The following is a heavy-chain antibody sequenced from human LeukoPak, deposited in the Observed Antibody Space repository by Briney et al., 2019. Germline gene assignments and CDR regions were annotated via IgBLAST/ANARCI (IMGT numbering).Heavy chain of an antibody. Sequence: GGSLRLSCAASGFTFSSYNMNWVRQAPGKALEGVSSISSRSSYIYYADSVKGRFTISRDNAKNSLYLQMNSLRAEDTAVYWCARDYIAYDPLDYWGQGTLVTVSS. V-gene: IGHV3-21*01. D-gene: IGHD3-3*01. CDR3: ARDYIAYDPLDY. CDR2: ISSRSSYI. J-gene: IGHJ4*02. CDR1: GFTFSSYN.